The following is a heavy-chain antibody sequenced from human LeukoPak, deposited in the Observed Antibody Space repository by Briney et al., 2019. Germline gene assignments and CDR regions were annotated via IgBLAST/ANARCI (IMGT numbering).Heavy chain of an antibody. V-gene: IGHV4-38-2*02. CDR3: ARGGRIAAAGTGY. CDR1: GYSISSGYY. J-gene: IGHJ4*02. Sequence: SETLSLTCTVSGYSISSGYYWGWIRQPPGKGLEWIGSIYHSGSTYYNPSLKSRVTISVDTSKNQFSLKLSSVTAADTAVYYGARGGRIAAAGTGYWGQGTLVTVSS. D-gene: IGHD6-13*01. CDR2: IYHSGST.